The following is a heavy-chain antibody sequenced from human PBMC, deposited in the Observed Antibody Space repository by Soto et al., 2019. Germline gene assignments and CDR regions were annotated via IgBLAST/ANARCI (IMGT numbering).Heavy chain of an antibody. CDR1: GFSLSTSGVG. CDR2: IYWDDDK. D-gene: IGHD2-15*01. V-gene: IGHV2-5*02. J-gene: IGHJ5*02. CDR3: AHTPPDIVVVVAATQRRGWFDP. Sequence: SGPTLVNPTQTLPLTCTFSGFSLSTSGVGVGWIRQPPGKALEWLALIYWDDDKRYSPSLKSRLTITKDTSKNQVVLTMTNMDPVDTATYYCAHTPPDIVVVVAATQRRGWFDPWGQGTLVTVSS.